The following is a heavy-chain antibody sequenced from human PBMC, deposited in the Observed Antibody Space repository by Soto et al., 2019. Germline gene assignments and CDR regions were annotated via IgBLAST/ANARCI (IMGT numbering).Heavy chain of an antibody. D-gene: IGHD1-26*01. Sequence: EVQLVESGGGLVKPGGSLRLSCAASGFTFSSYSMNWVRQAPGKGLEWASSISSSSGYIYYADSVKGRFTISRDNAKNSLYLQMNSLRAEDTAVYYCARDYPYSGSYSDAFDIWGQGTMVTVSS. V-gene: IGHV3-21*01. J-gene: IGHJ3*02. CDR3: ARDYPYSGSYSDAFDI. CDR1: GFTFSSYS. CDR2: ISSSSGYI.